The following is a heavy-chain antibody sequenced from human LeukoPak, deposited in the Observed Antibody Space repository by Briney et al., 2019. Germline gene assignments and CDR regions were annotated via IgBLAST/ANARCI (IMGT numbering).Heavy chain of an antibody. D-gene: IGHD6-13*01. Sequence: VASVKVSCKASGYTFTGYYMHWVRQAPGQGLEWMGWINPNSGGTNYAQKFQGRVTMTRDTSISTAYMELSRLRSDDTAVYYCARDPLYSSSWYVVPDYWGQGTLVTVSS. CDR1: GYTFTGYY. J-gene: IGHJ4*02. V-gene: IGHV1-2*02. CDR2: INPNSGGT. CDR3: ARDPLYSSSWYVVPDY.